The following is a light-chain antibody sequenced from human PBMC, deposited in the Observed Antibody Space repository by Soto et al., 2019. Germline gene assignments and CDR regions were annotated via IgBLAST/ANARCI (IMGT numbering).Light chain of an antibody. Sequence: DIQMTQFPSSLSASVGDRVTITCRASQYIINFLNWYQQKPGKAPNLLIYGASSLQSGDPSRFSGSGSGTDFTLTIANLQPEDFATYFCQRSYSTPYTFGQGTELEI. CDR2: GAS. V-gene: IGKV1-39*01. CDR3: QRSYSTPYT. CDR1: QYIINF. J-gene: IGKJ2*01.